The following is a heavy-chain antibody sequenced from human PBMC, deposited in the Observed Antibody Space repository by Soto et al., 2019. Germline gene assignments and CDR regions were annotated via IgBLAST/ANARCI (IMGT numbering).Heavy chain of an antibody. D-gene: IGHD6-19*01. CDR1: GFTFSSFS. J-gene: IGHJ4*02. CDR2: ISTTSSTI. V-gene: IGHV3-48*02. Sequence: EVPLVESGGGLVQPGGSLRLSCVASGFTFSSFSMNWVRQSPGKGLEWVSYISTTSSTIHYADSVKGRFTISRDNAKNSLYLQMISLRDEDTAVYYCARDGAISGCFDYWGQGTLVTVSS. CDR3: ARDGAISGCFDY.